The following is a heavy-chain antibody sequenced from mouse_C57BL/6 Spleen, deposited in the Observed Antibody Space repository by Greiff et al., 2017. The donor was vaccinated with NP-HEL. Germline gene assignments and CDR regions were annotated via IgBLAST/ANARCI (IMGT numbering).Heavy chain of an antibody. Sequence: QVQLQQSGAELVKPGASVKISCKASGYAFSSYWMNWVKQRPGKGLEWIGQIYPGDGDTNYNGKSKGKATLTADKSSSTAYMQLSSLTSEDSAVYFCARSQLRLDAMDYWGQGTSVTVSS. V-gene: IGHV1-80*01. CDR2: IYPGDGDT. CDR1: GYAFSSYW. CDR3: ARSQLRLDAMDY. J-gene: IGHJ4*01. D-gene: IGHD3-2*02.